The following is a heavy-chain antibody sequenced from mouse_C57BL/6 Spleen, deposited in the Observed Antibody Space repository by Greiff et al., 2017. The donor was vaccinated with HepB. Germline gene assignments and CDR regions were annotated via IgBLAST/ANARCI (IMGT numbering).Heavy chain of an antibody. CDR2: IYPGSGNT. D-gene: IGHD1-1*01. CDR3: ASSSPFDY. V-gene: IGHV1-76*01. Sequence: VKLQESGAELVRPGASVKLSCKASGYTFTDYYINWVKQRPGQGLEWIARIYPGSGNTYYNEKFKGKATLTAEKSSSTAYMQLSSLTSEDSAVYFCASSSPFDYWGQGTTLTVSS. J-gene: IGHJ2*01. CDR1: GYTFTDYY.